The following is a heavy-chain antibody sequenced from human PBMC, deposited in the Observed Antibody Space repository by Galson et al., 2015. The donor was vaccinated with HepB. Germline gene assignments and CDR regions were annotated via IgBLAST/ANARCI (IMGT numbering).Heavy chain of an antibody. CDR3: AEDTSPYYDSSGSDY. CDR1: GFTFSSYA. Sequence: SLRLSCAASGFTFSSYAMHWVRQAPGKGLEWVAVISYDGSNKYYADSVKGRFTISRDNSKNTLYLQMNSLRAEDTAVYYCAEDTSPYYDSSGSDYWGQGTLVTVSS. V-gene: IGHV3-30*04. D-gene: IGHD3-22*01. J-gene: IGHJ4*02. CDR2: ISYDGSNK.